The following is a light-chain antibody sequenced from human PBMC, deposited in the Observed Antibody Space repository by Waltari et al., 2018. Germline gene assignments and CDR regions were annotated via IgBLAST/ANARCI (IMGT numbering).Light chain of an antibody. CDR2: DAS. J-gene: IGKJ5*01. V-gene: IGKV3-11*01. CDR3: QQRITWPPIT. Sequence: EVVLTQSPATLSLSPGERATLSCSSSQSVGVFLAWYQQKPGQAPRLLIYDASNRATGLPARFSGSWSGTDFALTISSLEPEDSAVYYCQQRITWPPITFGQGTRLEIK. CDR1: QSVGVF.